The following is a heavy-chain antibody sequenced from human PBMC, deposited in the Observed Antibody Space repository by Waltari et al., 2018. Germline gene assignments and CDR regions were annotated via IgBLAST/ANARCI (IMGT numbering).Heavy chain of an antibody. CDR3: AKDMTRYSSSSDFDH. D-gene: IGHD6-6*01. CDR2: INDNGEST. J-gene: IGHJ4*02. CDR1: GLTFKTYA. Sequence: EVQLLESGGGLVQPGGSLTLSCAASGLTFKTYATSWVRQGPGKGLEWVSGINDNGESTYYADFVKGRITISRDNSKNTLYLRMHSLRAEDTALYYCAKDMTRYSSSSDFDHWGQGTLVTVSS. V-gene: IGHV3-23*01.